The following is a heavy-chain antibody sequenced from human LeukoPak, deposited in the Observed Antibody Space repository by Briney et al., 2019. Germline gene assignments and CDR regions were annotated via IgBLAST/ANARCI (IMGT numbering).Heavy chain of an antibody. D-gene: IGHD2-2*01. CDR1: GGSISSSSYY. J-gene: IGHJ4*02. CDR3: ARHIVVVPAAYFDY. CDR2: IYYSGST. Sequence: SETLSLTCTVSGGSISSSSYYWGWIRQPPGKGREWIGSIYYSGSTYYNPSLNSRVTISVDTSKNQFSLKLSSVTDADTAVYYCARHIVVVPAAYFDYWGQGTLVTVSS. V-gene: IGHV4-39*01.